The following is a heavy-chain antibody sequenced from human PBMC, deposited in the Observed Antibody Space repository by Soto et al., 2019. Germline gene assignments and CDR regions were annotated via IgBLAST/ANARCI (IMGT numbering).Heavy chain of an antibody. D-gene: IGHD1-7*01. J-gene: IGHJ4*02. CDR3: ARGVDVNWNYSFRGFDY. Sequence: PSETLSLTCTVSGGSISSGDYYWSWIRQPPGKGLEWIGYIYYSGSTYYKPSLKSRVTISVDTSKNQFSLKLSSVTAADTSVYYCARGVDVNWNYSFRGFDYWGQGTLVTVSS. V-gene: IGHV4-30-4*01. CDR2: IYYSGST. CDR1: GGSISSGDYY.